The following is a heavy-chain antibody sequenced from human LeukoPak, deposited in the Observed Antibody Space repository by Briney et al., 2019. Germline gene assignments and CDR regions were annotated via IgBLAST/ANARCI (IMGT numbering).Heavy chain of an antibody. Sequence: SETLSLTCTVSGGSTINYFRSWIRQPAGKGLEWIGHIYSSGTTHYNPSLNNRVTISLDTSKSQFSLHLNSVTAADTAVYYCARAEGSGSGAYTLDYWGQGILVTVSS. CDR2: IYSSGTT. V-gene: IGHV4-4*07. J-gene: IGHJ4*02. CDR1: GGSTINYF. CDR3: ARAEGSGSGAYTLDY. D-gene: IGHD3-10*01.